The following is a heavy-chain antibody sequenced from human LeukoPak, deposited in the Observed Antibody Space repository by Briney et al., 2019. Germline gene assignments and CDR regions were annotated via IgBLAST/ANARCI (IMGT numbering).Heavy chain of an antibody. Sequence: ASVKVSCKASGYTFTSYGISWVRLAPGEGLEWLGWISAYNGNTDSAQKLQGRVTMTTDTSTSTAYMEPRSLRSDDTAVYYCAREDAWSSGQIIDYWGQGTLVTVSS. CDR2: ISAYNGNT. CDR3: AREDAWSSGQIIDY. D-gene: IGHD6-19*01. CDR1: GYTFTSYG. V-gene: IGHV1-18*01. J-gene: IGHJ4*02.